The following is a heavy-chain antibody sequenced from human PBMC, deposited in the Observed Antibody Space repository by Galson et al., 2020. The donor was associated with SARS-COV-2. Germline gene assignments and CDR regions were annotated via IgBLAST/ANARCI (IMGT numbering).Heavy chain of an antibody. D-gene: IGHD6-13*01. CDR1: GDSVSSNSAA. CDR3: ARDGSSSWYGGTWFDP. V-gene: IGHV6-1*01. J-gene: IGHJ5*02. Sequence: SQTLSLTCAISGDSVSSNSAAWNWIRQSPSRGLEWLGRTYYRSQWYNDYAVSVKSRITINPDTSKNQFSLQLNSVTPEDTAVYYCARDGSSSWYGGTWFDPWGQGTLVTVSS. CDR2: TYYRSQWYN.